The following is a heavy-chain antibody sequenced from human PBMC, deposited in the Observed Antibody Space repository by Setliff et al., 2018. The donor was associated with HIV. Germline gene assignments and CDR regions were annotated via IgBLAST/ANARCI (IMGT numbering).Heavy chain of an antibody. V-gene: IGHV1-2*02. J-gene: IGHJ6*03. CDR2: ISPNNGDK. Sequence: ASVKVSCKASGYSFTDYFMHWVRQAPGQGLEWMGWISPNNGDKNIPQSFQGRVTMTRDTSINTAYMELSSLRSDDTAVYYCARDYRTTDILSSGYMDVWGKGTTVTVSS. CDR3: ARDYRTTDILSSGYMDV. CDR1: GYSFTDYF. D-gene: IGHD3-9*01.